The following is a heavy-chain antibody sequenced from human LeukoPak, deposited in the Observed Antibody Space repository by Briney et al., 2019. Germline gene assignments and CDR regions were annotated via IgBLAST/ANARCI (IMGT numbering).Heavy chain of an antibody. J-gene: IGHJ5*02. V-gene: IGHV4-34*01. D-gene: IGHD2-2*01. CDR1: GGSFSGHY. Sequence: SETLSLTCAVYGGSFSGHYCSWIRQPPGKGLEWIGEINHSGSTNYNPSLKSRVTISVDTSKNQFSLKLSSVTAADTAVYYCARGVRVPAAPLGWFDPWGQGTLVTVSS. CDR3: ARGVRVPAAPLGWFDP. CDR2: INHSGST.